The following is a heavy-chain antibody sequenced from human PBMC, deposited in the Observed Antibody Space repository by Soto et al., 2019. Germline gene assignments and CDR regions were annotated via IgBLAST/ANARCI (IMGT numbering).Heavy chain of an antibody. D-gene: IGHD1-26*01. Sequence: QLQLQESGPGLVKPSETPSLTCTVSGGSISSSSYYWGWIRQPPGKGLEWIGSIYYSGRTYYNPSLRRLVTILVDTSKNQFSLKLISVTAADSAVYYCASPGATIRRHAFDIWGQGTMVNVSS. CDR3: ASPGATIRRHAFDI. CDR2: IYYSGRT. V-gene: IGHV4-39*01. CDR1: GGSISSSSYY. J-gene: IGHJ3*02.